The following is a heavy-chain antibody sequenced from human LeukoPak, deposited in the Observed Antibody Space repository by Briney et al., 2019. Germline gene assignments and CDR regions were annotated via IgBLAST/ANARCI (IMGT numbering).Heavy chain of an antibody. D-gene: IGHD3-3*01. J-gene: IGHJ4*02. Sequence: PGGSLRLSCAASGFTVSSNYMSWVRQAPGKGLEWVSVIYSGGSTYYADSVKGRFTISRDNSKNTLYLQMNSLRAEDTAVYYCAKDYYSAIFGVVPYSDYWGQGTLVTVSS. CDR3: AKDYYSAIFGVVPYSDY. V-gene: IGHV3-66*01. CDR1: GFTVSSNY. CDR2: IYSGGST.